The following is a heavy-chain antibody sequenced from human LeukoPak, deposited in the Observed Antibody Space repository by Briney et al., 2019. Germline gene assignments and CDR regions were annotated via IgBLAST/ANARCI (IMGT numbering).Heavy chain of an antibody. D-gene: IGHD1-26*01. V-gene: IGHV3-23*01. CDR1: GFTFSSYA. J-gene: IGHJ4*02. CDR3: AKDGGGSYSYFDY. Sequence: PGGSLRLSCAASGFTFSSYAMSWVRQAPGKGLEWVSAISGSGGSTYYADSVKGRFTISRDNSKNTLYLQMNSPRAEDTAVYYCAKDGGGSYSYFDYWGQGTLVTVSS. CDR2: ISGSGGST.